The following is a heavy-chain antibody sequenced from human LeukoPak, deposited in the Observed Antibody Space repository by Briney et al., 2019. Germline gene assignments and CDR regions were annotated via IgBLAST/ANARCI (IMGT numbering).Heavy chain of an antibody. Sequence: SQXLSLTCTVSGGSISSGSYYWSWIRQPAGKGLEWIGRIYTSGSTNYNPSLKSRVTISVDTSKNQFSLKLSSVTAADTAVYYCARGNGYYFDYWGQGTLVTVSS. CDR1: GGSISSGSYY. J-gene: IGHJ4*02. V-gene: IGHV4-61*02. CDR2: IYTSGST. CDR3: ARGNGYYFDY.